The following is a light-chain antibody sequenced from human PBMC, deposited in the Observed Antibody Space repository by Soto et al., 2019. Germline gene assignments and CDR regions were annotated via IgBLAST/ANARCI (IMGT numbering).Light chain of an antibody. V-gene: IGKV2-30*02. CDR2: EFS. J-gene: IGKJ1*01. Sequence: DVVMTQSPLSLPVTLGQPASISCRSSQSLIHSDGNTYLSWFQQRPGQSPRRLIYEFSDRDSGVPDRFTGTGSGTDFTMKISRVEAEDFGVYYCMQGTHWPWTFGQGTEVEIK. CDR3: MQGTHWPWT. CDR1: QSLIHSDGNTY.